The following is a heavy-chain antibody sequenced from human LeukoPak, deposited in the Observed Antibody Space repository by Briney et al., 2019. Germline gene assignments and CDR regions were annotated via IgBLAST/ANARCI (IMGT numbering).Heavy chain of an antibody. CDR3: ASFSWGFSTASFHLPN. Sequence: SETLSLTCTVGGGSLSGHYWGWIRQPPGKGLELVGHIYYTGTTFYNPSLNSQVTITLDTSRNQFSLRLTSVIAADTAVYYCASFSWGFSTASFHLPNWGQEALVTVSS. D-gene: IGHD2-21*02. CDR1: GGSLSGHY. CDR2: IYYTGTT. J-gene: IGHJ4*02. V-gene: IGHV4-59*11.